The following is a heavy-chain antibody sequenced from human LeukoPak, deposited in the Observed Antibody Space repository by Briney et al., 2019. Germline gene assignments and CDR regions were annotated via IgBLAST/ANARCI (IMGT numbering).Heavy chain of an antibody. J-gene: IGHJ6*02. CDR3: ARGLYYDFWSGYYAHGMDV. D-gene: IGHD3-3*01. CDR2: IYYSGST. CDR1: GGSISSGGYY. V-gene: IGHV4-31*03. Sequence: SQTLSLTCTVSGGSISSGGYYWSWIRQHPGKGLEWIGYIYYSGSTYYNPSLKSRVTISVDTSKNQFSLKLSSVTAADTAVYYCARGLYYDFWSGYYAHGMDVWGQGTTVTVSS.